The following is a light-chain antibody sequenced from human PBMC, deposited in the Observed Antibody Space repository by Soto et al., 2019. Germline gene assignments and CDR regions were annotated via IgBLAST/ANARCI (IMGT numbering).Light chain of an antibody. CDR2: DVT. CDR1: STDVGAYDY. V-gene: IGLV2-14*03. J-gene: IGLJ2*01. CDR3: SSYTTTSTVV. Sequence: QSALTQPASVSGSPGRSITISCTGTSTDVGAYDYVSWYQQHPGRAPKLMIYDVTNWPSGVSSRFSASKSGNTASLTISGLQAEDEADYYCSSYTTTSTVVFGGGTKLTVL.